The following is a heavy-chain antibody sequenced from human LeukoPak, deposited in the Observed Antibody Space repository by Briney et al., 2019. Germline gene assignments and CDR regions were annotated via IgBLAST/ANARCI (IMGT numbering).Heavy chain of an antibody. J-gene: IGHJ3*02. CDR2: INPNSGGT. CDR3: ARGVGSDPGAFDI. CDR1: GYTFTGYY. D-gene: IGHD2-15*01. V-gene: IGHV1-2*04. Sequence: GASVKVSCKASGYTFTGYYMHWVRQAPGQGLEWMGWINPNSGGTNYAQKFQGWVTMTRGTSISTAYMELSRLRSDDTAVYYCARGVGSDPGAFDIWGQGTMVTVSS.